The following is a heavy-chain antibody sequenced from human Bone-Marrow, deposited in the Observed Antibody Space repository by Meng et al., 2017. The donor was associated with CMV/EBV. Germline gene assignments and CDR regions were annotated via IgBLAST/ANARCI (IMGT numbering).Heavy chain of an antibody. D-gene: IGHD2-8*01. CDR3: ASASNGRGWFDP. Sequence: SETLSLTCTVSGDSINSYYWTWIRQPPGKGLEYIGYIYFTGSTNYNPSLKSRITMSVDTSKNQFSLKLRSVTAADTAVYYCASASNGRGWFDPCGQGTLVTVSS. CDR1: GDSINSYY. CDR2: IYFTGST. J-gene: IGHJ5*02. V-gene: IGHV4-59*01.